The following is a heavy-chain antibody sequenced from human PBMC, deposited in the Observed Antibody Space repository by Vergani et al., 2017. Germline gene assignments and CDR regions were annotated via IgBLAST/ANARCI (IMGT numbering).Heavy chain of an antibody. Sequence: QVQLVQSGAEVKKPGASVKVSCKASGYTFTGYYMHWVRQAPGQGLEWMGWINPNSGGTNYAQKFQGRVTMTRDTSISTAYMELSRLRSEDTAVYYCARVGMVRGVRYNWFDPWGQGTLVTVSS. CDR2: INPNSGGT. CDR1: GYTFTGYY. D-gene: IGHD3-10*01. V-gene: IGHV1-2*02. J-gene: IGHJ5*02. CDR3: ARVGMVRGVRYNWFDP.